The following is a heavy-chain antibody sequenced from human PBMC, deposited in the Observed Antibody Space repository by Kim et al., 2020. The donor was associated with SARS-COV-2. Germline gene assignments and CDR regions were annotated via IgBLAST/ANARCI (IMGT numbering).Heavy chain of an antibody. Sequence: YADSVEGLFTGARDKAKNTLYLQMESLGVEDTALYYCAKDRESSVWPTFDYWGQGVLVTVSS. V-gene: IGHV3-23*01. D-gene: IGHD3-22*01. J-gene: IGHJ4*02. CDR3: AKDRESSVWPTFDY.